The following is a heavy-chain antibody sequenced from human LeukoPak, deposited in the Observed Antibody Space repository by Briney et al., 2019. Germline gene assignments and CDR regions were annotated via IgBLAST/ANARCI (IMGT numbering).Heavy chain of an antibody. V-gene: IGHV1-18*01. J-gene: IGHJ3*02. CDR1: GYTFTSYG. CDR2: ISAYNGNT. D-gene: IGHD3-3*01. CDR3: ARVGTYYDFWNGPSAFDI. Sequence: ASVKVSRKASGYTFTSYGISWVRQAPGQGLEWMGWISAYNGNTNYAQKLQGRVTMTTDTSTSTAYMELRSLRSDDTAVYYCARVGTYYDFWNGPSAFDIWGQGTMVTVSS.